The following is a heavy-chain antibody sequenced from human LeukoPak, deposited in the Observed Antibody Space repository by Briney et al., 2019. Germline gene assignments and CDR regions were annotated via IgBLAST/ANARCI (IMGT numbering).Heavy chain of an antibody. Sequence: PSETLSLTCAVSGGSISSSNWWSWVRQPPGKGLEWIGEIYHSGSTNYNPSLKSRVTISVDTSKNQFSLKLSSVTAADTAVYYCARYRGYSSSWYTTFYYFDYWGQGTLVTVSS. D-gene: IGHD6-13*01. CDR3: ARYRGYSSSWYTTFYYFDY. CDR2: IYHSGST. V-gene: IGHV4-4*02. CDR1: GGSISSSNW. J-gene: IGHJ4*02.